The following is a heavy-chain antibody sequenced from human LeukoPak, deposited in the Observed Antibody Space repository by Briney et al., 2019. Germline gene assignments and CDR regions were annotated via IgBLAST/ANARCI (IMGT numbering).Heavy chain of an antibody. D-gene: IGHD3-22*01. J-gene: IGHJ4*02. V-gene: IGHV4-34*01. CDR2: INHSGST. CDR3: ARRFGSSGYYYLGVSGIDY. Sequence: TSETLSLTCAVYGGSFSGYYWSWIRQPPGKGLEWIGEINHSGSTNYNPSLKSRVTISVDTSKNQFSLKLSSVTAADTAVYYCARRFGSSGYYYLGVSGIDYWGQGTLVTVSS. CDR1: GGSFSGYY.